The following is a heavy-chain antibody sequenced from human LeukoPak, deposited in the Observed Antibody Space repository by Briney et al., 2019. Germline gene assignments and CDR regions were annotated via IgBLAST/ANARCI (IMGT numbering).Heavy chain of an antibody. Sequence: GESLRISCKGSGYSFTSHWISWVRQMPGKGLEWMGRIDPSDSYTNYSPSFQGHVTISADKSISTAYLQWSSLKASDTAMYYCARPIAAATPWFDPWGQGTLVTVSS. CDR3: ARPIAAATPWFDP. D-gene: IGHD6-13*01. V-gene: IGHV5-10-1*01. CDR2: IDPSDSYT. CDR1: GYSFTSHW. J-gene: IGHJ5*02.